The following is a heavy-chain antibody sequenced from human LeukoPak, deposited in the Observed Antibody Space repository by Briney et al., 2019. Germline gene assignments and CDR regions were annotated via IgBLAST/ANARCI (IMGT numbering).Heavy chain of an antibody. J-gene: IGHJ4*02. V-gene: IGHV1-2*02. Sequence: ASVKVSCKASGYTFTGYYMHWVRQAPGQGLEWMGWIDPNSGGTNYAQKFHGRVTMTRDTSISTAYMVLNRLRSDDTAVYYCAREYYYGSGNYYNRIDYWGQGTLVTVSS. CDR2: IDPNSGGT. D-gene: IGHD3-10*01. CDR1: GYTFTGYY. CDR3: AREYYYGSGNYYNRIDY.